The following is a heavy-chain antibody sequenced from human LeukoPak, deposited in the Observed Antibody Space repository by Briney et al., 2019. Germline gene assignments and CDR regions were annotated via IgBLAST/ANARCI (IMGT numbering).Heavy chain of an antibody. CDR2: INSDGSAT. V-gene: IGHV3-74*01. Sequence: GGSLRLSCAASGFSFTNYWMHWVRQAPGKGLVWVSHINSDGSATRYADSVKGRFTISRDNAMNTLYLQMNSLRGEDTAVYYWVRGDLRLPRSTPDWWGQGTLGNVSS. D-gene: IGHD4-17*01. J-gene: IGHJ4*02. CDR3: VRGDLRLPRSTPDW. CDR1: GFSFTNYW.